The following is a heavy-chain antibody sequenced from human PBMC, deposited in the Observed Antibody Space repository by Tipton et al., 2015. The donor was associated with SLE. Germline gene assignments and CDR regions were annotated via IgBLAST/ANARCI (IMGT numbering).Heavy chain of an antibody. D-gene: IGHD6-13*01. Sequence: TLSLTCSVSGASISSGSYFWSWIRQPAGKGLEWIGHIYTTGTTNYNPSLKSRVTISEDASKNQFSLKVTSVTAADTAVYYCARGAARWFDPWGQGTLVTVSS. CDR2: IYTTGTT. V-gene: IGHV4-61*09. J-gene: IGHJ5*02. CDR3: ARGAARWFDP. CDR1: GASISSGSYF.